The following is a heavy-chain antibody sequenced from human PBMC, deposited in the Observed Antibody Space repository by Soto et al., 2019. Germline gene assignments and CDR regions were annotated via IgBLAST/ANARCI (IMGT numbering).Heavy chain of an antibody. CDR1: GFPFSPYT. CDR3: ARGAIVGANDVFHX. Sequence: PGGSLRLSCAASGFPFSPYTMHWVRQAPGQGLEWVSLISYDGTNQYYADSVKGRLIISRDNSNNTLSLQMHSLKSEETAVYFCARGAIVGANDVFHXWGQGTMVTVS. J-gene: IGHJ3*01. CDR2: ISYDGTNQ. V-gene: IGHV3-30*14. D-gene: IGHD1-26*01.